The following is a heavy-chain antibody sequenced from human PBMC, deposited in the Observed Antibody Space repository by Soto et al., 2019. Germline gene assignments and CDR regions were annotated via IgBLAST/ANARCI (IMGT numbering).Heavy chain of an antibody. Sequence: ASVKVSCKASGYTINSYGISWVRQAPGQGLEWMGWISAYNGNTNYAQKLQGRVTMTTDTSTSTAYMELRSLRSDDTAVYYCARGYVVVVAATPSYYYGMDVWGQGTTVTVSS. J-gene: IGHJ6*02. CDR2: ISAYNGNT. D-gene: IGHD2-15*01. V-gene: IGHV1-18*01. CDR3: ARGYVVVVAATPSYYYGMDV. CDR1: GYTINSYG.